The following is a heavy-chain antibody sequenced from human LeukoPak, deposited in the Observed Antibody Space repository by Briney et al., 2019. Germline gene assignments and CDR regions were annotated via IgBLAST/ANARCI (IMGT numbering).Heavy chain of an antibody. CDR2: IYSSGST. CDR1: GGSINSYY. D-gene: IGHD1-7*01. Sequence: SETLSLTCSVSGGSINSYYWSWTRQSAGKGLEWIGRIYSSGSTNYNPSLESRVTMSVDTSKNQFYLKLTSVTAADTAVYYCAGVNYLAPFDYWGQGTQVTVSS. J-gene: IGHJ4*02. V-gene: IGHV4-4*07. CDR3: AGVNYLAPFDY.